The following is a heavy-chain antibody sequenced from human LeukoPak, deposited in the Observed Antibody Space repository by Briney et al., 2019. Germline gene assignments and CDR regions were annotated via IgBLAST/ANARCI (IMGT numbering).Heavy chain of an antibody. Sequence: GSLRLSCGASGFAFSSSTMSWVRQAPGKGLEWVSGISGTDDNTYYADSVKGRFTIFRDNSKDILYLYMSSLRAEDTAMYYCANHSGGSFDYWGQGTLVAVSS. CDR1: GFAFSSST. CDR3: ANHSGGSFDY. D-gene: IGHD3-16*01. CDR2: ISGTDDNT. J-gene: IGHJ4*02. V-gene: IGHV3-23*01.